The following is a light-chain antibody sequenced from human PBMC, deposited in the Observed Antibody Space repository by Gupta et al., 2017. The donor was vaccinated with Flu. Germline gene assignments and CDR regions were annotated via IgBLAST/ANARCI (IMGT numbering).Light chain of an antibody. J-gene: IGKJ4*01. V-gene: IGKV1-33*01. CDR2: DAS. CDR3: QQYDNLPLT. CDR1: QDITNY. Sequence: PSSLSASVGDRVTITCQASQDITNYLNWYQQKPGKAPKLLIYDASNLETGVPSRFSGSGSGTDFSFTISSLQPEDTATYYCQQYDNLPLTFGGRTKVEIK.